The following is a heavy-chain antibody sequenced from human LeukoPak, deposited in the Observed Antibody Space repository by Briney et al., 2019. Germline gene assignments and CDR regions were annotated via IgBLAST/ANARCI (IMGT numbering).Heavy chain of an antibody. CDR1: GFTFSSYA. V-gene: IGHV3-23*01. D-gene: IGHD7-27*01. CDR2: ISGSGGST. J-gene: IGHJ6*02. Sequence: TGGSLRLSCAASGFTFSSYAMSWVRQAPGKGLEWVSAISGSGGSTYYADSVKGRFTISRDNSKNTLYLQMNSLRAEDTAVYYCAKASLGSYYYYGMDVRDQGTTVAVSS. CDR3: AKASLGSYYYYGMDV.